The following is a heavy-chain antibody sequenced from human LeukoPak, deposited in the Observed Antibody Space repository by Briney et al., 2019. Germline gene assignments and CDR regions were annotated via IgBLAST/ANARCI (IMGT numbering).Heavy chain of an antibody. J-gene: IGHJ5*02. V-gene: IGHV4-59*01. Sequence: SETLSLTCTVSGGSISSYYWSWIRQPPGKGLEWIGYIYYSGSTNYNPSLKSRVTISVDKSKSQFSLNLSSVTAADTAVYYCARRPVEMAAIREDNWLDPWGQGTLVTVSS. CDR3: ARRPVEMAAIREDNWLDP. CDR1: GGSISSYY. CDR2: IYYSGST. D-gene: IGHD5-24*01.